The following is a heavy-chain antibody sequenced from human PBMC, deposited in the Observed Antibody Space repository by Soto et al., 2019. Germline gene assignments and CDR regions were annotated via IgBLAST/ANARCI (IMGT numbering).Heavy chain of an antibody. CDR3: EKDIALVRGVIMDMDV. J-gene: IGHJ6*01. V-gene: IGHV3-30*18. Sequence: RLSSEASLFTCSNYGTHWVRQAPGKGLEWVAVISYDGDNKEYADYVKGRFTISRDNSQNTLYLKMNTLRAEDTAVYYREKDIALVRGVIMDMDVWGQGTTVPAS. CDR1: LFTCSNYG. CDR2: ISYDGDNK. D-gene: IGHD3-10*01.